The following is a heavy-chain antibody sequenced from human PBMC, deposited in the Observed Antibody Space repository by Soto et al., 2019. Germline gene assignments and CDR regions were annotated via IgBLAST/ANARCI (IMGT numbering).Heavy chain of an antibody. Sequence: SVKVSCKASGGTFSSYAISWVRQAPGQGLEWMGGIIPIFGTANYAQKFQGRVTITADESTSTAYMELSSLRSEDTAVYYCARDASSAKSSGSYYPWFDPWGQGTMVTVYS. J-gene: IGHJ5*02. CDR3: ARDASSAKSSGSYYPWFDP. V-gene: IGHV1-69*13. D-gene: IGHD1-26*01. CDR2: IIPIFGTA. CDR1: GGTFSSYA.